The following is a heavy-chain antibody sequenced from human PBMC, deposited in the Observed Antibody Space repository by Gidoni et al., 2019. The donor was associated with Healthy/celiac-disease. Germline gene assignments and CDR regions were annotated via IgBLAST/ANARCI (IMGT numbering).Heavy chain of an antibody. D-gene: IGHD6-19*01. V-gene: IGHV3-53*04. Sequence: EVQLVESGGGLVQPGGSLRLSCAASGFTVSSNYMSWVRQAPGKGLEWVSVIYSGGSTYYADSVKGRFTISRHNSKNTLYLQMNSLRAEDTAVYYCARDSVLAVAGPKGYYYGMDVWGQGTTVTVSS. J-gene: IGHJ6*02. CDR2: IYSGGST. CDR3: ARDSVLAVAGPKGYYYGMDV. CDR1: GFTVSSNY.